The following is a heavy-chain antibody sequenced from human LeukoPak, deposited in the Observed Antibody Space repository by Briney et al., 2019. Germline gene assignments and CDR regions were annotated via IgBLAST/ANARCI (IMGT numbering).Heavy chain of an antibody. Sequence: ASVKVSCKASGYTFTSYDINWVRQATGQGLEWMGYMNPNSGNTGYAQKFQGRVTMTRNTSISTAYMELSSLRSEDTAVYYCARLVVITTSLDYWGQGTLVTVSS. V-gene: IGHV1-8*01. CDR2: MNPNSGNT. D-gene: IGHD3-22*01. CDR3: ARLVVITTSLDY. J-gene: IGHJ4*02. CDR1: GYTFTSYD.